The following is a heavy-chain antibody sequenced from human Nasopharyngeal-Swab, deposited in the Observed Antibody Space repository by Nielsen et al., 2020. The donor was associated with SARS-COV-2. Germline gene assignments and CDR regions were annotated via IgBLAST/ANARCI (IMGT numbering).Heavy chain of an antibody. CDR2: IYSGGST. D-gene: IGHD2-8*01. CDR1: GFTVSSNY. V-gene: IGHV3-66*02. J-gene: IGHJ4*02. Sequence: GESLKISCAASGFTVSSNYMSWVRQAPGKGLEWVSVIYSGGSTYYADSVKGRFTISRDNSKNTLYLQMNSLRAEDTAVYYCARQGFVLYFDYWVQGTLVTVSS. CDR3: ARQGFVLYFDY.